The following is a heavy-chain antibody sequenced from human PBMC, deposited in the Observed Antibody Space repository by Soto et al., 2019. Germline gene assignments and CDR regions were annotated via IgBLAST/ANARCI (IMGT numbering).Heavy chain of an antibody. D-gene: IGHD3-10*01. Sequence: SETLSLTCAVYGGSFSGYYWSWIRQPPGKGLEWIGEINHSGSTNYNPSLKSRVTISVDTSKNQFSLKLSSVTAADTAVYYCARGSYGSGRPYYYYYYYGMDVWGQGTTVTVSS. J-gene: IGHJ6*02. CDR2: INHSGST. V-gene: IGHV4-34*01. CDR3: ARGSYGSGRPYYYYYYYGMDV. CDR1: GGSFSGYY.